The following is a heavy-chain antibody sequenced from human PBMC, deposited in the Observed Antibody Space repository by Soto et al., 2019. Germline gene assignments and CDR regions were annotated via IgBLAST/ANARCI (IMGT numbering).Heavy chain of an antibody. J-gene: IGHJ6*03. Sequence: PGGSLRLSCAASGFTFDDYAMHWVRQAPGKGLEWVSGISWNSGSIGYADSVKGRFTISRDNAKNSLYLQMNSLRAEDTALYYCALSDPDYRYMDVWGKGTTVTVSS. V-gene: IGHV3-9*01. CDR2: ISWNSGSI. CDR3: ALSDPDYRYMDV. CDR1: GFTFDDYA. D-gene: IGHD3-16*02.